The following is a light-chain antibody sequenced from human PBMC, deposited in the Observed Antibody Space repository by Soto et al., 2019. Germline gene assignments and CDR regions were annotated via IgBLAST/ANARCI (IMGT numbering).Light chain of an antibody. CDR1: QSVFSNSNNKKY. CDR2: WAS. CDR3: QQYYSTPWT. Sequence: DIVMTQSADSLAVSLGERATINCKSSQSVFSNSNNKKYLAWYQQKPGQPPKLLLHWASIRESGVPDRFSGSGSGTDFTLTINSLQAEDAAVYYCQQYYSTPWTFGQGTKVEIK. J-gene: IGKJ1*01. V-gene: IGKV4-1*01.